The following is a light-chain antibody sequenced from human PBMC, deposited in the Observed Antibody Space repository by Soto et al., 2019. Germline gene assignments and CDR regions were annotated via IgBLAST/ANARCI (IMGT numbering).Light chain of an antibody. J-gene: IGLJ1*01. V-gene: IGLV2-14*01. CDR3: SSYTSSSTLSYV. CDR1: SSDVGGYNY. Sequence: QSALTQPASVSGSPGQSITISCTGPSSDVGGYNYVSWYQQHPGKAPKLMIYDVSNRPSGVSNRFSGSKSGNTASLTISGLQAEDEADYSCSSYTSSSTLSYVFGTGTKLTVL. CDR2: DVS.